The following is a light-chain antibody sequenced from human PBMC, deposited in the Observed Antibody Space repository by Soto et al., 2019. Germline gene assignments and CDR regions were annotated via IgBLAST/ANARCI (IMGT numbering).Light chain of an antibody. Sequence: QAVVTQPPSVSAAPGQKVTISCSGRSSNIGINFVSWYQKLPGTAPKLLIYENERRPSGIPDRFSGSKSGTSATLAITGLQTGDEADYYCATGDATLSAAVFGGGTKLTVL. CDR2: ENE. CDR3: ATGDATLSAAV. CDR1: SSNIGINF. J-gene: IGLJ3*02. V-gene: IGLV1-51*02.